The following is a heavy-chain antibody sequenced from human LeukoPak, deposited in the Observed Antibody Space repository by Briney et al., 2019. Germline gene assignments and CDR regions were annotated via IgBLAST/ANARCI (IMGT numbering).Heavy chain of an antibody. D-gene: IGHD3-16*02. CDR2: INHSGST. CDR3: ASRYDYVWGSYQKENWFDP. J-gene: IGHJ5*02. Sequence: PSETLSLTCALYGGSFSGYYWSWIRQPPGKGLEWIGEINHSGSTNYNPSLKSRVTISVDTSKNQFSLKLSSVTAADTAVYYCASRYDYVWGSYQKENWFDPWGQGTLVTVSS. CDR1: GGSFSGYY. V-gene: IGHV4-34*01.